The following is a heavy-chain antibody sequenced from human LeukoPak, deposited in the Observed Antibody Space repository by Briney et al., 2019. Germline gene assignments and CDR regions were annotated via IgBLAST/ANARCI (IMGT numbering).Heavy chain of an antibody. Sequence: TSETLSLTCTVSGGSISSSSYYWGWIRQPPGKGLEWIGSIYYSGSTYYNPSLKSRVTISVDTSKNQFSLKLSSVTAADTAVYYCARGVYGSGSYYSDYYYYYYMDVWGKGTTVTISS. J-gene: IGHJ6*03. D-gene: IGHD3-10*01. CDR1: GGSISSSSYY. V-gene: IGHV4-39*01. CDR2: IYYSGST. CDR3: ARGVYGSGSYYSDYYYYYYMDV.